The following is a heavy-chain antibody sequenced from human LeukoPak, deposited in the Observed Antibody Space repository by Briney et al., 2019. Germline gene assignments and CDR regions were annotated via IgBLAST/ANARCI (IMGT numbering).Heavy chain of an antibody. CDR1: GYTFTGYY. CDR3: ARRHVVTQHDAFDI. CDR2: INPNSGGT. D-gene: IGHD4-23*01. Sequence: ASVKVSCKASGYTFTGYYMHWVRQAPGQGLEWMGWINPNSGGTNYAQKFQGRVTMTRDTSISTAYMELSRLRSDDTAVYYCARRHVVTQHDAFDIWGQGTMVTVSS. J-gene: IGHJ3*02. V-gene: IGHV1-2*02.